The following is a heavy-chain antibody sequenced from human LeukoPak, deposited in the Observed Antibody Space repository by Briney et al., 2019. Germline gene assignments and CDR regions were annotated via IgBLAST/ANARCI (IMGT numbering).Heavy chain of an antibody. CDR3: ARHVVAAAGTGWFDP. J-gene: IGHJ5*02. V-gene: IGHV4-39*01. CDR1: GGSISSSSYY. D-gene: IGHD6-13*01. Sequence: SETLSLTCTVSGGSISSSSYYWGWIRQPPGKGLEWIGSIYYSGSTYYNPSLKSRVTISVDTSKNQFSLKLSSVTAADTAVYYCARHVVAAAGTGWFDPWGQGTLVTVSS. CDR2: IYYSGST.